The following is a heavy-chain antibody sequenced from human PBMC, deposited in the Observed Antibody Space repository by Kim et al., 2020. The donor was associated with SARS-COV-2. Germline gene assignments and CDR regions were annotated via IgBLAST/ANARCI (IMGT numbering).Heavy chain of an antibody. Sequence: SETLSLTCTVSGGSISSSSYYWGWIRQPPGKGLEWIGSIYYSGSTYYNPSLKSRVTISVDTSKNQFSLKLSSVTAADTAVYYCARHFRRTVANWNYDWFDPWGQGTLVTVSS. J-gene: IGHJ5*02. D-gene: IGHD1-7*01. CDR2: IYYSGST. CDR1: GGSISSSSYY. V-gene: IGHV4-39*01. CDR3: ARHFRRTVANWNYDWFDP.